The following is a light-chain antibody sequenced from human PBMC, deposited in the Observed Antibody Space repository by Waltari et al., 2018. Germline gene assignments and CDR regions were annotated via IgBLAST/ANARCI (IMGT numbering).Light chain of an antibody. CDR3: MQGTHWPWT. J-gene: IGKJ1*01. Sequence: DVVMTQSPLSLPVTLGQAAFISCRSSQSLLYSDGKTYLSWFQQRPGQSPRRLFDKVPARDPGVPDRFDGSRSGTEFALHINRVEADDVGVYYCMQGTHWPWTFGPGTKVEIK. CDR1: QSLLYSDGKTY. CDR2: KVP. V-gene: IGKV2-30*01.